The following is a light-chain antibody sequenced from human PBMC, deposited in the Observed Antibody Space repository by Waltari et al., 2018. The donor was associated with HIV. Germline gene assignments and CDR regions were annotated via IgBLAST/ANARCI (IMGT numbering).Light chain of an antibody. CDR1: SLPKQY. V-gene: IGLV3-25*03. CDR3: QSADSSGSSWV. J-gene: IGLJ3*02. CDR2: KDS. Sequence: SYELTQPPSVSVSPGQTARITCSGASLPKQYVYLYQQWPGRAPVLVIYKDSERPSAIPERFSGSRSGTTVTLTISGVQADDEADYYCQSADSSGSSWVFGGGTKLTV.